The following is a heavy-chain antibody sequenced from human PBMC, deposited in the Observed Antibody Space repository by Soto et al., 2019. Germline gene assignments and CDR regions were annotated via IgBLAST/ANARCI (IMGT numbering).Heavy chain of an antibody. CDR2: IIPIFGTA. CDR3: ARGEQQLATNEYFDY. Sequence: GASVKVSCKASGGTFSSYAISWVRQAPGQGLEWMGGIIPIFGTANYAQKFQGRVTITADESTSTAYMELSSLRSEDTAVYYCARGEQQLATNEYFDYWGQGTLVTVSS. CDR1: GGTFSSYA. V-gene: IGHV1-69*13. D-gene: IGHD6-13*01. J-gene: IGHJ4*02.